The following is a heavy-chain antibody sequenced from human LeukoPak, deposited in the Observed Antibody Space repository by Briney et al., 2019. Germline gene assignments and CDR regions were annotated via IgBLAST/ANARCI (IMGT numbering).Heavy chain of an antibody. Sequence: GGSLRLSCAASGFTFSSFGMHWVRQAPGKGLEWVPYIPSFPSPIYYADSVKGRFTISRDNSKNTVYLQMNSLRAEDTAVYYCAKRGDCSGTCTYDYWGQGTLVTVSS. D-gene: IGHD2-2*01. CDR3: AKRGDCSGTCTYDY. V-gene: IGHV3-48*01. J-gene: IGHJ4*02. CDR1: GFTFSSFG. CDR2: IPSFPSPI.